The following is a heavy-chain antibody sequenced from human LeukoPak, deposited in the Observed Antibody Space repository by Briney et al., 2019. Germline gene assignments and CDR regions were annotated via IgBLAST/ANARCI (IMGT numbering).Heavy chain of an antibody. CDR1: GFTFSSHS. V-gene: IGHV3-48*01. D-gene: IGHD3-22*01. CDR2: ISSSSSTI. Sequence: GGSLRLSCAASGFTFSSHSMNWVRQAPGKGLEWVSYISSSSSTIYYADSVKGRFTISRDNAKNSLYLQMNSLRAEDTAVYYCARAQTYYYDSSGYYYDYWGQGTLVTVSS. CDR3: ARAQTYYYDSSGYYYDY. J-gene: IGHJ4*02.